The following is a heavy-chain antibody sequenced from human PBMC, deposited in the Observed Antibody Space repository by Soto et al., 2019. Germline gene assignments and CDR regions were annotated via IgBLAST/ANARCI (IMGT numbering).Heavy chain of an antibody. Sequence: GGSLRLSCAAPGVTLTRERMNLVRPAPGKRLVWVSSISSTTTYLYYGDSMKGRFTISRDNAKNSLYLEMNSLRAEDTAVYYCARESEDLTSNFDYWGQGTLVTVSS. J-gene: IGHJ4*02. CDR2: ISSTTTYL. CDR3: ARESEDLTSNFDY. CDR1: GVTLTRER. V-gene: IGHV3-21*06.